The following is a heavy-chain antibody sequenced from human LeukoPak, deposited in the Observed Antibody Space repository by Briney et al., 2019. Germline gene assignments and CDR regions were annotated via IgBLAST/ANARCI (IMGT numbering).Heavy chain of an antibody. CDR1: GYTFTSYY. CDR3: ARDGYYYDSSGYNVYAFDI. J-gene: IGHJ3*02. Sequence: ASVKVSCKASGYTFTSYYMHWVRQAPGQGLEWMGIINPRCGSTSYTQKFQGRVTMTRDLSTSTVYMELSSLRSEDTAVHYCARDGYYYDSSGYNVYAFDIWGQGTMVTVSS. V-gene: IGHV1-46*01. CDR2: INPRCGST. D-gene: IGHD3-22*01.